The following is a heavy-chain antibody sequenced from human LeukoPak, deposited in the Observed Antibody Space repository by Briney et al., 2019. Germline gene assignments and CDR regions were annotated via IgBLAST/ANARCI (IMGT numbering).Heavy chain of an antibody. CDR1: GFTVSSNY. V-gene: IGHV3-66*01. Sequence: GGSLRLSCAASGFTVSSNYMSWVRQAPGKGLEWVSVIYSGGSTYYADSVKGRFTISRDNSKNTLYLQMNSLRAEDTAVYYCARAGGYCSGGSCLNWFDPWGQGTLVTVSS. J-gene: IGHJ5*02. D-gene: IGHD2-15*01. CDR3: ARAGGYCSGGSCLNWFDP. CDR2: IYSGGST.